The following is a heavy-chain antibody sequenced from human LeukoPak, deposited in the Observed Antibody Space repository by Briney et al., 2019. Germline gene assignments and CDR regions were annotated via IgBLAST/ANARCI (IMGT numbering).Heavy chain of an antibody. V-gene: IGHV3-15*01. CDR2: IKSKTDGGTT. J-gene: IGHJ4*02. D-gene: IGHD3-3*01. Sequence: KSGGSLTLSCAASGFTFSNAWMSWVRQAPGKGLEWVGRIKSKTDGGTTDYAAPVKGRFTISRDDSKNTLYLQMNSLKTEDTAVYYCTTIDNYDFWSGYFFDYWGQGTLVTVSS. CDR3: TTIDNYDFWSGYFFDY. CDR1: GFTFSNAW.